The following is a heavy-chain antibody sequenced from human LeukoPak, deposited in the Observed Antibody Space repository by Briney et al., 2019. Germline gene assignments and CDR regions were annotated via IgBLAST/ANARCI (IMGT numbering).Heavy chain of an antibody. CDR2: INPNSGGT. Sequence: ASVKVSCKASGYTFTGYFMHWVRQAPGQGLEWMGRINPNSGGTNYAQNFQGRVTMTRDTSISTAYMDLSRLTSDDTAVYCCARDLSSTSNWELDYWGQGTLVTVSS. V-gene: IGHV1-2*06. D-gene: IGHD1-26*01. J-gene: IGHJ4*02. CDR1: GYTFTGYF. CDR3: ARDLSSTSNWELDY.